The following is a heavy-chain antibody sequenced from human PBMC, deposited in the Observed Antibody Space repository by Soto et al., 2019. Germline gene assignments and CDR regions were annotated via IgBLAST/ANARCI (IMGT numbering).Heavy chain of an antibody. CDR1: GGSISSYY. CDR3: ERVNSSSSVDY. V-gene: IGHV4-59*01. Sequence: SETLSLTCTVSGGSISSYYWSWIRQPPGKGLEWIGYIYYSGSTNYNPSLKSRVTISVDTSKNQFSLKLSSVTAADTAVYYCERVNSSSSVDYWGQGTLVTVSS. D-gene: IGHD6-6*01. J-gene: IGHJ4*02. CDR2: IYYSGST.